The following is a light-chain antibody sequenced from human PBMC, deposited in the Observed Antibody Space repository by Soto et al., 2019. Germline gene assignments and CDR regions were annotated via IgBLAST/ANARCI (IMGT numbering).Light chain of an antibody. CDR1: SSNIGSNT. V-gene: IGLV1-44*01. CDR2: TNN. Sequence: QSVLTQPPSASGTPGQRVTISCSGSSSNIGSNTVNWYQQLPGTAAKVLIYTNNQRPSGVPDRFSGSKSGTSASLAISGLQSEDEADYYCAAWDDSLNGHVVFGGGTKLTVL. J-gene: IGLJ2*01. CDR3: AAWDDSLNGHVV.